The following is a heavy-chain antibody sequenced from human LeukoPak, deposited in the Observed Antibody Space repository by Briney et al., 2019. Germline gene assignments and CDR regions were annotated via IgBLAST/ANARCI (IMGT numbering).Heavy chain of an antibody. CDR1: GGSISGYY. Sequence: PSETLSLTCTVSGGSISGYYWNWIRQSPSRGLEWLGRTYYRSKWYNNYAVSVKSRITINPDTFKNQFSLELNSVTPEDTAVYYGARDPGWFDPWGQGNLVTVSS. CDR2: TYYRSKWYN. V-gene: IGHV6-1*01. CDR3: ARDPGWFDP. J-gene: IGHJ5*02.